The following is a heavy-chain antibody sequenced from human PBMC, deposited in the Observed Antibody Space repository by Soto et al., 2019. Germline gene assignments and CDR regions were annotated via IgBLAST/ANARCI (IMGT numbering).Heavy chain of an antibody. CDR1: GFTFSSYT. CDR2: ISGSGGST. CDR3: AKSFGGTNYYYYGMDV. Sequence: PVGSLRLACAASGFTFSSYTMSWVRQAPGKGLEWVSAISGSGGSTYYADSVKGRFTISRDNSKNTLYLQMNSLRAEDTAVYYCAKSFGGTNYYYYGMDVWGQGTTVTVS. V-gene: IGHV3-23*01. D-gene: IGHD3-10*01. J-gene: IGHJ6*02.